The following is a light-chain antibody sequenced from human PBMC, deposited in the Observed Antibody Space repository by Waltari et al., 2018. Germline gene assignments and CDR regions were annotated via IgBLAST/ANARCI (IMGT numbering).Light chain of an antibody. V-gene: IGLV2-14*01. J-gene: IGLJ3*02. CDR3: CSFTSRSTWV. Sequence: QSALTQPASVSGSPGQSITISCTGTSSDVGGSNYVSWYQPHPGKVPKTLIFDVSNRPSGVSNRFSGSKSGNTASLTISGLQAEDESDYYCCSFTSRSTWVFGGGTKLTVL. CDR2: DVS. CDR1: SSDVGGSNY.